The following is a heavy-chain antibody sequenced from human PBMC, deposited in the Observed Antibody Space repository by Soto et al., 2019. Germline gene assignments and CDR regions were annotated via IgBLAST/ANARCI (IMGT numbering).Heavy chain of an antibody. CDR3: AGGYSGGWYVPTSLFDY. V-gene: IGHV6-1*01. J-gene: IGHJ4*02. D-gene: IGHD6-19*01. CDR1: GDSVSSNSAA. Sequence: SQPLSLTCAISGDSVSSNSAAWNWIRQSPSRGLEWLGRTYYRSKWYNDYAVSVKSRITINPDTSKNQFSLQLNSVTPEDTAVYYCAGGYSGGWYVPTSLFDYWGQGTLVTVSS. CDR2: TYYRSKWYN.